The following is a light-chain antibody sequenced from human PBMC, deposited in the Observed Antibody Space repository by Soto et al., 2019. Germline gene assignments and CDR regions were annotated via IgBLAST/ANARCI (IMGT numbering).Light chain of an antibody. J-gene: IGLJ2*01. V-gene: IGLV2-14*03. CDR1: SSDVGAYNY. Sequence: QSALTQPASVSGSPGQSIAISCTGTSSDVGAYNYVSWYQHHPGRAPKLMIYDVSNRPSGVSDRFSGSKSGNTASLAISGLQAEDEADYYCMSYTSSRTLVFGGGTKLTVL. CDR3: MSYTSSRTLV. CDR2: DVS.